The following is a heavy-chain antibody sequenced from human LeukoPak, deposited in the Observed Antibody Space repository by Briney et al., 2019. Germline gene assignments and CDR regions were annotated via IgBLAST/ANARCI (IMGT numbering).Heavy chain of an antibody. Sequence: PSETLSLTCTVSGGSISSYYWSWIRQPPGKGLEWIGEINHSGSTNYNPSLKSRVTMSVDTSKNQFSLKLSSVTAADTAVYYCARDLSGWYSGWFDPWGQGTLVTVSS. CDR3: ARDLSGWYSGWFDP. CDR1: GGSISSYY. V-gene: IGHV4-34*01. J-gene: IGHJ5*02. CDR2: INHSGST. D-gene: IGHD6-19*01.